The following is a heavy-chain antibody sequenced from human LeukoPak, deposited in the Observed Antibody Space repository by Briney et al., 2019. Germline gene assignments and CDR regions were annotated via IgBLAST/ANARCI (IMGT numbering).Heavy chain of an antibody. CDR1: GFRFRSHA. V-gene: IGHV3-23*01. CDR3: AKGDCGGTCLLIDN. Sequence: SGGSLRLSCVASGFRFRSHAMSWVRQAPGKGLEWVSSIVGSGDSTYYADSVRGRFTVSRDNSKNTLYLQLNSLRAGDAAVYFCAKGDCGGTCLLIDNWGQGTLVTVSS. CDR2: IVGSGDST. J-gene: IGHJ4*02. D-gene: IGHD2-15*01.